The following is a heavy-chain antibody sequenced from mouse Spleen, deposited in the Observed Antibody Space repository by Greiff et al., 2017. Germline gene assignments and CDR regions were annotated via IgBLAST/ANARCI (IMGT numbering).Heavy chain of an antibody. D-gene: IGHD3-1*01. CDR3: ASPSAPYYYAMDY. CDR2: IDPANGNT. V-gene: IGHV14-3*02. J-gene: IGHJ4*01. Sequence: VQLQQSGAELVKPGASVKLSCTASGFNIKDTYMHWVKQRPEQGLEWIGRIDPANGNTKYDPKFQGKATITADTSSNTAYLQLSSLTSEDTAVYYCASPSAPYYYAMDYWGQGTSVTVSS. CDR1: GFNIKDTY.